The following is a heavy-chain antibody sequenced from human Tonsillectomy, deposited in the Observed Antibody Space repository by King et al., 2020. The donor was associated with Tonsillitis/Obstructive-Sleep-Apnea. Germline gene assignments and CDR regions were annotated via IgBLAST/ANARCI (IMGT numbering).Heavy chain of an antibody. V-gene: IGHV3-23*04. J-gene: IGHJ6*03. CDR2: ISGSGGST. CDR3: AKGITIFGVVTKIEGRYYYMDV. Sequence: VQLVESGGGLVQPGGSLRLSCAASGFTFSSYAMSWVRQAPGKGLEWVSAISGSGGSTYYADSVKGRFTISRDNSKNTLYLQMNSLRAEDTAVYYCAKGITIFGVVTKIEGRYYYMDVWGKGTTVTVSS. D-gene: IGHD3-3*01. CDR1: GFTFSSYA.